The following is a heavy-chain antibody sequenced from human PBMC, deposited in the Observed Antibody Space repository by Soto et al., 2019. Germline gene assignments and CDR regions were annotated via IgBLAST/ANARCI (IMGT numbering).Heavy chain of an antibody. CDR1: GYTFSDYW. J-gene: IGHJ5*02. Sequence: EVQLVQSGAEVKKSGEFLKISCKASGYTFSDYWLGWVRLLPGKGLELMGIIYPGDSNIRYSPSFQGQVTISADNSTNPTYLQWSSLKASDTGIYYCARLYVVGSPWGFTPWGQGTRVTVS. CDR3: ARLYVVGSPWGFTP. V-gene: IGHV5-51*01. CDR2: IYPGDSNI. D-gene: IGHD2-15*01.